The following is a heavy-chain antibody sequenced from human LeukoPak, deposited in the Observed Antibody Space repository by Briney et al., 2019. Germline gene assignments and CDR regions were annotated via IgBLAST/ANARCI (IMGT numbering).Heavy chain of an antibody. V-gene: IGHV3-21*01. CDR2: ISGSSSHI. CDR3: ARGTTVANVDY. Sequence: TGGSLRLSCAASGFTFNIYGMNWVRQAPGKGLEWVSYISGSSSHIYYADSLKGRFTISRDNAKNSLSLQMNSLRAEDTAVYYCARGTTVANVDYWGQGTLVTVSS. J-gene: IGHJ4*02. CDR1: GFTFNIYG. D-gene: IGHD4-23*01.